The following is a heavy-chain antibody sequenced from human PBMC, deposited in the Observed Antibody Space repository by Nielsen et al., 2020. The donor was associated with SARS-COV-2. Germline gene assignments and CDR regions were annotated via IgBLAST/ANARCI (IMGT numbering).Heavy chain of an antibody. CDR3: AAKYGGEWLAVFDY. J-gene: IGHJ4*01. D-gene: IGHD6-19*01. CDR2: ISASGAST. Sequence: GGSLRPSCAASGFTFSSYEMNWVRQSPGKGLEWVSAISASGASTYYADSVKGRFTISRDNSKNTLYLQMNSLEIEDTAVYYCAAKYGGEWLAVFDYWGQGTQVTVSS. V-gene: IGHV3-23*01. CDR1: GFTFSSYE.